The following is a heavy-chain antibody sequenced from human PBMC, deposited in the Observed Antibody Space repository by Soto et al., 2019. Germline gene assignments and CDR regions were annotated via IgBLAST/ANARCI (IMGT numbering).Heavy chain of an antibody. V-gene: IGHV3-30-3*01. CDR3: ARVYSSLDYGIDY. CDR2: ISYDGSNK. J-gene: IGHJ4*02. Sequence: GGSLRLSCAVFGFTFSSYSMHWVRQAPGKGLEWVAVISYDGSNKYYADSVKGRFTISRDNSKNTLYLQMNTLRPEDTAVYYCARVYSSLDYGIDYWGQGTLVTVSS. D-gene: IGHD6-6*01. CDR1: GFTFSSYS.